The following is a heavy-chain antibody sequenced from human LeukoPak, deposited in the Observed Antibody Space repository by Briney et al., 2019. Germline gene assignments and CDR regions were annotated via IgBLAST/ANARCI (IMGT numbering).Heavy chain of an antibody. J-gene: IGHJ5*02. CDR1: GYTSTSYG. V-gene: IGHV1-18*01. Sequence: ASVKVSCKASGYTSTSYGISWVRQAPGQGLEWMGWISAYNGNTNYAQKLQGRVTMTTDTSTSTAYMELRSLRSDDTAVYYCARDGGYCSGGSCGWFDPWGQGTLVTVSS. CDR3: ARDGGYCSGGSCGWFDP. CDR2: ISAYNGNT. D-gene: IGHD2-15*01.